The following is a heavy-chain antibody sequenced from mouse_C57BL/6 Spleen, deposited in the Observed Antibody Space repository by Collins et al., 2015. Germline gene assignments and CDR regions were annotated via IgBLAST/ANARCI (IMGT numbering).Heavy chain of an antibody. CDR3: ARSIGYDGTAYFDY. CDR1: GYTFTSYW. Sequence: QVQLQQSGAELARPGASVKLSCKASGYTFTSYWMQWVKQRPGQGLEWIGAIYPGDGDTRYTQKFKGKATLTADKSSSTAYMQLSSLASEDSAVYYCARSIGYDGTAYFDYWGQGTTLTVSS. J-gene: IGHJ2*01. D-gene: IGHD2-2*01. V-gene: IGHV1-87*01. CDR2: IYPGDGDT.